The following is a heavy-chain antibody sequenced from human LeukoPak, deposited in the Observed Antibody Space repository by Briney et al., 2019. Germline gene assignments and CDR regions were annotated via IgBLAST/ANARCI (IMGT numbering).Heavy chain of an antibody. Sequence: SVKVSCKASGYTFASYYMHWVRQAPGQGLEWMGGIIPIFGTANYAQKFQGRVTITADKSTSTAYMELSSLRSEDTAVYYCARFLPRTGVDYWGQGTLVTVSS. V-gene: IGHV1-69*06. CDR1: GYTFASYY. CDR2: IIPIFGTA. D-gene: IGHD1-1*01. J-gene: IGHJ4*02. CDR3: ARFLPRTGVDY.